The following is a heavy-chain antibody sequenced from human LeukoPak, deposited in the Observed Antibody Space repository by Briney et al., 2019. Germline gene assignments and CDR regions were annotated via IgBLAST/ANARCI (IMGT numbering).Heavy chain of an antibody. D-gene: IGHD1-26*01. CDR1: GGSVSSGSYY. CDR3: ARHSGIGVGATITPYYYYGMDV. J-gene: IGHJ6*02. Sequence: SETLSLTCTVSGGSVSSGSYYWSWIRQPPGKGLEWIGYIYYSGSTNYNPSLKSRVTISVDTSKNQFSLKLSSVTAADTAVYYCARHSGIGVGATITPYYYYGMDVWGQGTTVTVSS. V-gene: IGHV4-61*01. CDR2: IYYSGST.